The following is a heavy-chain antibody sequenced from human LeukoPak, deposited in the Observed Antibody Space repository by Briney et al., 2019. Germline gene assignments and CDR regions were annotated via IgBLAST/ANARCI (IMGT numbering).Heavy chain of an antibody. CDR2: ISSSSSTI. V-gene: IGHV3-48*01. CDR3: ARVRDYYDSRGYYFEYFDH. D-gene: IGHD3-22*01. CDR1: GFTFSSYE. Sequence: GGSLRLSCAASGFTFSSYEMNWVRQAPGKGLEWVSYISSSSSTIYYADSVKGRFTISRDNAKNTLYLQMNSLRAEDTAVYYCARVRDYYDSRGYYFEYFDHWGQGTLVTVSS. J-gene: IGHJ1*01.